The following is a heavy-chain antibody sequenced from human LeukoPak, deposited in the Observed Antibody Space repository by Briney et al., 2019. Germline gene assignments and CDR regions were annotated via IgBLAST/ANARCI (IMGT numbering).Heavy chain of an antibody. CDR1: GGSFSGYY. J-gene: IGHJ6*03. CDR2: INHSGST. Sequence: SETLSLTCAVYGGSFSGYYWSWIRQPPGKGLEWIGEINHSGSTNYNPSLKSRVTISVDSSKNQFSLKVSSVTAADTAVYYCARVGYYGSGSYYNSRTVYYYYYMDVWGKGTTVTVSS. V-gene: IGHV4-34*01. CDR3: ARVGYYGSGSYYNSRTVYYYYYMDV. D-gene: IGHD3-10*01.